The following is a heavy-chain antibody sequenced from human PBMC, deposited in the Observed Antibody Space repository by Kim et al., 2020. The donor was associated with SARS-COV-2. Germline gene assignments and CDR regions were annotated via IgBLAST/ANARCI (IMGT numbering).Heavy chain of an antibody. J-gene: IGHJ4*02. D-gene: IGHD6-19*01. CDR3: ARGIGAVAAHFDY. V-gene: IGHV6-1*01. Sequence: YSVSVNSRITIKPDTPKNQFSLQLNAVTPEDTAVYYCARGIGAVAAHFDYWGQGTLVTVSS.